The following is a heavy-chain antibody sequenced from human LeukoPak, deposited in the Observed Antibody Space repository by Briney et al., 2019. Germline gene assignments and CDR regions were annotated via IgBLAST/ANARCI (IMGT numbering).Heavy chain of an antibody. D-gene: IGHD6-13*01. CDR1: GFTFSSYA. CDR2: IKQDGSEK. CDR3: ARSEPGYSSSWSRYYYYYYYMDV. V-gene: IGHV3-7*01. Sequence: GRCLRLSCAASGFTFSSYAMHWVRQAPGKGLEWVANIKQDGSEKYYVDSVKGRFTISRDNAKNSLYLQMNSLRAEDTAVYYCARSEPGYSSSWSRYYYYYYYMDVWGKGTTVTVSS. J-gene: IGHJ6*03.